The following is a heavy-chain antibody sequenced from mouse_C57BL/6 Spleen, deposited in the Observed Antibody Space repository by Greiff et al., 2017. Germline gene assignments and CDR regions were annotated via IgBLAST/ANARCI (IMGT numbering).Heavy chain of an antibody. CDR2: INPNNGGT. CDR3: ERRGTGNFDAGDY. D-gene: IGHD4-1*01. V-gene: IGHV1-18*01. CDR1: GYTFTDYN. Sequence: EVQLQQSGPELVKPGASVKIPCKASGYTFTDYNMDWVKQTPGKSLEWIGDINPNNGGTIYNQKFKGKATLTVDKSSSTAYMELRSLTTEDTAVYDCERRGTGNFDAGDYWGQGTSVTVSA. J-gene: IGHJ4*01.